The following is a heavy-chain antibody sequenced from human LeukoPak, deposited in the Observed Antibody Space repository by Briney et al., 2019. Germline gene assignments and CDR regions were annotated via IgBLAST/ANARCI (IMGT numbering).Heavy chain of an antibody. CDR3: AEAPRYSISSY. V-gene: IGHV3-23*01. CDR1: GLTFSSYA. J-gene: IGHJ4*02. D-gene: IGHD6-6*01. Sequence: GGSLRLSCAAYGLTFSSYAMNWVRQAPGKGLEWVSAISGSGGNTYYADSVKGRFTISRDNSKNTLYLQMNSLRAEDTAVYYCAEAPRYSISSYWGQGTLVTVSS. CDR2: ISGSGGNT.